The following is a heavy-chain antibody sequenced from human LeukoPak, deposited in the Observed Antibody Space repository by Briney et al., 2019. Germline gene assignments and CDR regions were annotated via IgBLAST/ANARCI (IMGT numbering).Heavy chain of an antibody. D-gene: IGHD2/OR15-2a*01. Sequence: SETLSLTCTVSGGAISTNGYYWGWIRQPPGMGLEWVGSIYHFGSTYYNASLKSRVTMSVDTSKNQFSLRLISVTAADTAVYYRAGLLADKRGFGYWGQGTLVSVSS. CDR3: AGLLADKRGFGY. CDR2: IYHFGST. CDR1: GGAISTNGYY. V-gene: IGHV4-39*01. J-gene: IGHJ4*02.